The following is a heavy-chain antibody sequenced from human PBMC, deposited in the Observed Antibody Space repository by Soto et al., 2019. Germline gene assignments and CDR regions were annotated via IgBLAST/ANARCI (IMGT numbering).Heavy chain of an antibody. CDR1: GGSFSGYY. D-gene: IGHD2-15*01. Sequence: PSETLSLTCAVYGGSFSGYYWSWIRQPPGKGLEWIGEINHSGSTNYNPSLKSRVTISVDTSKNQFSLKLSSVTAADTAVYYCARAPPYCSGDSCYPDYWGQGNLVTVSS. V-gene: IGHV4-34*01. CDR2: INHSGST. J-gene: IGHJ4*02. CDR3: ARAPPYCSGDSCYPDY.